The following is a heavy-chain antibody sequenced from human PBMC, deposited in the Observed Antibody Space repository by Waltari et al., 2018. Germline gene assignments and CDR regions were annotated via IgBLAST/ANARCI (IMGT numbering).Heavy chain of an antibody. CDR3: TRGLEVGTSLVDY. J-gene: IGHJ4*02. D-gene: IGHD3-10*01. CDR1: GGSFSGYY. Sequence: QVQLQQWGAGLLKPSETLSLTCAVYGGSFSGYYWSWIRQPPGKGLEWIGEINHSGSTNYNPSLKSRVTISVDTSKNQFSLKLSSVTAADTAVYYCTRGLEVGTSLVDYWGQGTLVTVSS. CDR2: INHSGST. V-gene: IGHV4-34*01.